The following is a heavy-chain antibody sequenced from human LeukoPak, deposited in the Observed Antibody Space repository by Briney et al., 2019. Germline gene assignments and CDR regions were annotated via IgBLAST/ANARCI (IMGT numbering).Heavy chain of an antibody. D-gene: IGHD3-22*01. V-gene: IGHV3-15*01. Sequence: GGSLRLSCAASGFTFSNAWMSWVRQAPGKGLEWVGRIKSKTDGGTTDYAAPVKGRFTISRDDSKNTLYLQMNSLRAEDTAVYYCAKCYYDSSGYYSGYYYYYYMDVWGKGTTVTISS. CDR3: AKCYYDSSGYYSGYYYYYYMDV. CDR1: GFTFSNAW. CDR2: IKSKTDGGTT. J-gene: IGHJ6*03.